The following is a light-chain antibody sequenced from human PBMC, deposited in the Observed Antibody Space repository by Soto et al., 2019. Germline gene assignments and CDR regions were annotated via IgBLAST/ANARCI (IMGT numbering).Light chain of an antibody. CDR1: STDFASYNR. Sequence: QSVLTQPPSVSGSPGQSVTISCTGTSTDFASYNRVSWYQQPPGTAPKLIIYEASNRPSGVPDRFSGSKSGNTASLTISGLQAADEADYYCSLYTSENTYVFGTATKVTVL. J-gene: IGLJ1*01. CDR3: SLYTSENTYV. V-gene: IGLV2-18*01. CDR2: EAS.